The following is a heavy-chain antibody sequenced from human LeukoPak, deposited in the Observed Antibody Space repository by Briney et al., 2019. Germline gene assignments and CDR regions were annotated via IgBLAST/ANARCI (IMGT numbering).Heavy chain of an antibody. D-gene: IGHD2-21*02. CDR3: ARQSYCGGDCYPIDAFDI. V-gene: IGHV5-51*01. Sequence: GESLKISCQGSGYSFTSYWIGWVRQMPGKGLEWMGIIYPGDSDTRYSPSFQGQVTISADKSISTAYLQWSSLKASDTAMYYCARQSYCGGDCYPIDAFDIWGQGTMVTVSS. J-gene: IGHJ3*02. CDR1: GYSFTSYW. CDR2: IYPGDSDT.